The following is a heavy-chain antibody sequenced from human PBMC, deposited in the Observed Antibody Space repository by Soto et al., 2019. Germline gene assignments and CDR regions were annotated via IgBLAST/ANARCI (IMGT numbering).Heavy chain of an antibody. CDR3: AKDRGATTVTTVDY. Sequence: EVQLLESGGGLVQPGGSLRLSCAASGFTFSSYAMSWVRQAPGKGLEWVSTISGSGGSTYYADSVKGRFTISRDNSKNTLFLQMYSLRAEDTAVYYCAKDRGATTVTTVDYWGQGTLVTVSS. J-gene: IGHJ4*02. CDR1: GFTFSSYA. V-gene: IGHV3-23*01. CDR2: ISGSGGST. D-gene: IGHD4-17*01.